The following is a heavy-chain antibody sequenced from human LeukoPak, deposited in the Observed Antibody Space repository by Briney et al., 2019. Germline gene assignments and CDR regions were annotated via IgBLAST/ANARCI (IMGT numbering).Heavy chain of an antibody. CDR1: GGSISSYY. Sequence: SETLSLTCTVSGGSISSYYWSWIRQPPGTGLEWIGSVYHNGETYYNPSLKSRVIISVDTSKSEFSLRLTSVTAADTAVYYCVTPRSWELSDMAVWGKGTTVIVSS. CDR3: VTPRSWELSDMAV. D-gene: IGHD1-26*01. J-gene: IGHJ6*03. CDR2: VYHNGET. V-gene: IGHV4-59*08.